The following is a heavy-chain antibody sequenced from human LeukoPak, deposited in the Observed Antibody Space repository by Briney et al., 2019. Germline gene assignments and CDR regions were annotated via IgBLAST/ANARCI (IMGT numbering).Heavy chain of an antibody. D-gene: IGHD2-2*01. CDR3: ARQTEVVPAAAFDY. J-gene: IGHJ4*02. CDR1: GGTFSSYA. Sequence: GSSVKVSCKASGGTFSSYAISWVRQAPGQGLEWMGGIIPIFGTANYAQKFQGRVTITADESTSTAYMELSSLRSEDTAVYYCARQTEVVPAAAFDYWGQGTLVTVSS. CDR2: IIPIFGTA. V-gene: IGHV1-69*01.